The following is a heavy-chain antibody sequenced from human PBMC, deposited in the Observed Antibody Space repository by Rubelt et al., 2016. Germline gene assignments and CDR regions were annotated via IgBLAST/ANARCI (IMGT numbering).Heavy chain of an antibody. Sequence: SYAMHWVRQAPGKGLEWVAVISYDGSNKYYADSVKGRFTISRDNSKNTLYLQMNSLRAEDTAVYYCARGSGREGEKFDYWGQGTLVTVSS. J-gene: IGHJ4*02. CDR3: ARGSGREGEKFDY. CDR1: SYA. V-gene: IGHV3-30*04. CDR2: ISYDGSNK. D-gene: IGHD3-16*01.